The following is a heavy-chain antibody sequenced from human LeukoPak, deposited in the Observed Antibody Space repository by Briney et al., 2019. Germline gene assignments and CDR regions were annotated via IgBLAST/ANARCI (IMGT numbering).Heavy chain of an antibody. J-gene: IGHJ4*02. CDR2: MDYSGST. CDR3: ARSDYYDSSGPN. CDR1: GGSISNYY. V-gene: IGHV4-59*01. Sequence: SETLSLTCTVSGGSISNYYWNWIRQPPGKGLEWIGYMDYSGSTNYNPSLKSRVTISVDTSKNQFSLKLSSVTAADTAVYYCARSDYYDSSGPNWGQGTLVTVSS. D-gene: IGHD3-22*01.